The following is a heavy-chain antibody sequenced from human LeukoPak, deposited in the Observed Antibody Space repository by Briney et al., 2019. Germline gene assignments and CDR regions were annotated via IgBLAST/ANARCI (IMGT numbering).Heavy chain of an antibody. CDR3: ARGDDAFDF. J-gene: IGHJ3*01. CDR1: GYTFSNNG. V-gene: IGHV1-18*01. Sequence: ASVNVSCKASGYTFSNNGIIWVRQAAGQGLEWMGWISTYNGNTNYIQKLQGRVTVTTDTSTSTIYMELRSLRSDDTAVYYCARGDDAFDFWGQGTMVTVSS. CDR2: ISTYNGNT.